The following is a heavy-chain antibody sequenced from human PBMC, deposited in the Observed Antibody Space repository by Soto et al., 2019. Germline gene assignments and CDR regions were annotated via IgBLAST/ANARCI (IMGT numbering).Heavy chain of an antibody. J-gene: IGHJ4*02. V-gene: IGHV3-33*01. CDR2: IWYDGSNK. D-gene: IGHD4-4*01. CDR1: GFTFSSYG. CDR3: ASSSYDYSDYPDY. Sequence: GGSLRLSCAASGFTFSSYGMHWVRQAPGKGLEWVAVIWYDGSNKYYADSVKGRFTISRDNSKNTLYLQMNSLRAEDTAVYYCASSSYDYSDYPDYWGQGTLVTVSS.